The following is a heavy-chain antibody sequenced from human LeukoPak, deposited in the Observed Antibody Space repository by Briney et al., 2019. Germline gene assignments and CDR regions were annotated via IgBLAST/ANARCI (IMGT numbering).Heavy chain of an antibody. CDR3: ARERVGSVTTQGYYFDY. Sequence: ASVKVSCKASGGTFSSYAISWVRQAPGQGLEWMGGIIPIFGTANYAQKFQGRVTITTDESTSTAYMELSSLRSEDTAVYYCARERVGSVTTQGYYFDYWGQGTLVTVSS. CDR1: GGTFSSYA. J-gene: IGHJ4*02. V-gene: IGHV1-69*05. CDR2: IIPIFGTA. D-gene: IGHD4-17*01.